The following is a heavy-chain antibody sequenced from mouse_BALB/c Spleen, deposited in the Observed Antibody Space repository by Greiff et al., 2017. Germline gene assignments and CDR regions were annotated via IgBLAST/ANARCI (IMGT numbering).Heavy chain of an antibody. CDR3: ALDYGSSYLYAMDY. Sequence: EVKLQESGPGLVKPSQSLSLTCTVTGYSITSDYAWYWIRQFPGNKLEWMGYISYSGSTSYNPSLKSRISITRDTSKNQFFLQLNSVTTEDTATYYCALDYGSSYLYAMDYWGQGTSVTVSS. CDR2: ISYSGST. CDR1: GYSITSDYA. J-gene: IGHJ4*01. V-gene: IGHV3-2*02. D-gene: IGHD1-1*01.